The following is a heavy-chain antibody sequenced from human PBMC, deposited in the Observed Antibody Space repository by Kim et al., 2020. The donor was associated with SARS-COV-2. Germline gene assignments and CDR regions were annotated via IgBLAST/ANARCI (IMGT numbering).Heavy chain of an antibody. CDR3: ARAGPIAANYYYYGMDV. J-gene: IGHJ6*02. Sequence: SETLSLTCAVSGGSISSSNWWSWVRQPPGKGLEWIGEIYHSGSTNYNPSLKSRVTISVDKSKNQFSLKLSSVTAADTAVYYCARAGPIAANYYYYGMDVWGQGTTVTVSS. CDR2: IYHSGST. V-gene: IGHV4-4*02. CDR1: GGSISSSNW. D-gene: IGHD6-13*01.